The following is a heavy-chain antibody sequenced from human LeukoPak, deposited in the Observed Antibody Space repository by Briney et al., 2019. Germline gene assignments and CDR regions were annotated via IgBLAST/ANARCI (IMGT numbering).Heavy chain of an antibody. CDR3: SGGSNWRFDP. J-gene: IGHJ5*02. CDR2: ISSGGDTI. CDR1: GFTFSTYE. Sequence: GGSLRLSCAASGFTFSTYELNWVRQAPGKGLEWVSYISSGGDTIYYADSVKGRFTISRDNAKNSAYLEMNSLRGEDTAIYYCSGGSNWRFDPWGQGTLVTVSS. V-gene: IGHV3-48*03. D-gene: IGHD6-13*01.